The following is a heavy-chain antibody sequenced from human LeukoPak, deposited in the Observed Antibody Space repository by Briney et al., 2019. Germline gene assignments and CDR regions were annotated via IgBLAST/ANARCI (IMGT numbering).Heavy chain of an antibody. CDR3: ARKGYTYGTFDY. D-gene: IGHD5-18*01. Sequence: SGTLSLTCAVSGDSISSHYWWSWVRQPPGKGLEWIGEIYHSGSTNYNPSLKSRVTISVDKSKNQVSLKLTSLTAADTAVYYCARKGYTYGTFDYWGLGTLVTVSS. V-gene: IGHV4-4*02. J-gene: IGHJ4*02. CDR1: GDSISSHYW. CDR2: IYHSGST.